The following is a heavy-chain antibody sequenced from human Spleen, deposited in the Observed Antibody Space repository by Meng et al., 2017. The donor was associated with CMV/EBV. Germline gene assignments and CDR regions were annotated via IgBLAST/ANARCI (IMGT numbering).Heavy chain of an antibody. CDR1: GGPITIDNYY. V-gene: IGHV4-30-4*01. J-gene: IGHJ5*02. CDR2: IYHGGST. Sequence: LRLSCTVSGGPITIDNYYWGWIRQPPGKGLEWIGYIYHGGSTYYNPSLKSRISISLDTSKNQFSLSLSSVTAADTAVYFCARGVRISKQLQKRWFDPWGQGTLVTVSS. D-gene: IGHD2-15*01. CDR3: ARGVRISKQLQKRWFDP.